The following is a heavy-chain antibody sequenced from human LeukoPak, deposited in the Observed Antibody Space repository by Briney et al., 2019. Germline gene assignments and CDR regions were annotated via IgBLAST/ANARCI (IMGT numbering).Heavy chain of an antibody. V-gene: IGHV1-2*02. CDR2: INPNSGGT. CDR1: GYTFTGYY. J-gene: IGHJ3*02. D-gene: IGHD5-24*01. Sequence: ASVKVSCKASGYTFTGYYMHWVRQAPGQGLEWMGWINPNSGGTNYAQKFQGRVTMTRDTSISTAYMELSRLRSEDTAVYYCARGDGYPQENFDIWGQGTMVTVSS. CDR3: ARGDGYPQENFDI.